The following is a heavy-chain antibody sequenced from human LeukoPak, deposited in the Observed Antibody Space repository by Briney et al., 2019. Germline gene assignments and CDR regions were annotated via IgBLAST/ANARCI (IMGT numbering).Heavy chain of an antibody. Sequence: GGSLRLSCAASGFXFSSYSIDWVRQAPGKGLEWVSSISSSSSYIYYADSVKGRFTISRDNAKNSLYLQMNSLRAEDTAVYYCARESDTAFDYWGQGTLVTVSS. V-gene: IGHV3-21*01. J-gene: IGHJ4*02. D-gene: IGHD5-18*01. CDR2: ISSSSSYI. CDR1: GFXFSSYS. CDR3: ARESDTAFDY.